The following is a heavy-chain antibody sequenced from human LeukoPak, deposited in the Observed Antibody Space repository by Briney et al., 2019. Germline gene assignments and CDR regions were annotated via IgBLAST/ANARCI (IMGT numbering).Heavy chain of an antibody. Sequence: GASVKVSCKASGRTFSSYTISWVRQAPGQGLEWMGRIIPILGIANYAQKFQVRVTITADKSTSTAYMELSSLRSEDTAVYYCARDRLPITIFGVVTSSYFDYWGQGTLVTASS. V-gene: IGHV1-69*04. D-gene: IGHD3-3*01. CDR2: IIPILGIA. J-gene: IGHJ4*02. CDR3: ARDRLPITIFGVVTSSYFDY. CDR1: GRTFSSYT.